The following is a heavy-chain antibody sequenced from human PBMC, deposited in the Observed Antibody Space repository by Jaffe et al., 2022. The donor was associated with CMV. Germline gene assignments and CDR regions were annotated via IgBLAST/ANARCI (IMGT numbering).Heavy chain of an antibody. J-gene: IGHJ5*02. CDR2: IYSGGST. V-gene: IGHV3-66*01. D-gene: IGHD6-6*01. CDR3: ARNEYSSSIGVHNWFDP. Sequence: EVQLVESGGGLVQPGGSLRLSCAASGFTVSSNYMSWVRQAPGKGLEWVSVIYSGGSTYYADSVKGRFTISRDNSKNTLYLQMNSLRAEDTAVYYCARNEYSSSIGVHNWFDPWGQGTLVTVSS. CDR1: GFTVSSNY.